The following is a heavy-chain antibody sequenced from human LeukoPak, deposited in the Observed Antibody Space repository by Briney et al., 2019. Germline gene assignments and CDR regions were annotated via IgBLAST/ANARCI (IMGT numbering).Heavy chain of an antibody. V-gene: IGHV4-61*01. J-gene: IGHJ4*02. CDR2: IYYSGST. D-gene: IGHD4-17*01. CDR3: VYGDVGRFYVDY. CDR1: GGSVRSGSYY. Sequence: PSETLSLTCTVSGGSVRSGSYYWSWIRQPPGKGLEWIGYIYYSGSTKYNPSLKSRVTISADTSKNQFSLKLSSVTAADTAVYYCVYGDVGRFYVDYWGQGTLVTVSS.